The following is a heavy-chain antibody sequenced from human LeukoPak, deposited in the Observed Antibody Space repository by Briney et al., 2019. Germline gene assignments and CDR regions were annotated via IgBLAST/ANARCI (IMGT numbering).Heavy chain of an antibody. J-gene: IGHJ4*02. Sequence: GRSLRLSCEASGFTFDDYVMHWVRQAPGKGLEWVSTISWNSASVGYVDSVKGRFTISRDNAKKTLYLQMNSLRPEDTALYYCAKDYGYNSSWYDYWGQGTLVTVSS. D-gene: IGHD6-13*01. CDR2: ISWNSASV. CDR3: AKDYGYNSSWYDY. V-gene: IGHV3-9*01. CDR1: GFTFDDYV.